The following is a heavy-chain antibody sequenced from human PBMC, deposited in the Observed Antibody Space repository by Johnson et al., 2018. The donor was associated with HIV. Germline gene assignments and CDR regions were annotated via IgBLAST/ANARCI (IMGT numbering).Heavy chain of an antibody. CDR1: GFTFSSYA. CDR2: ISGTGGST. Sequence: VQLVESGGDLVQPGGSLGLSCAASGFTFSSYAMSWVRQAPGRGLEWVSSISGTGGSTYYADSVKGRFTISRDNSKNTLFLQMNSLRADDTAVYYCARVQFLPPNAFDIWGQGTMVTVSS. V-gene: IGHV3-23*04. CDR3: ARVQFLPPNAFDI. D-gene: IGHD2/OR15-2a*01. J-gene: IGHJ3*02.